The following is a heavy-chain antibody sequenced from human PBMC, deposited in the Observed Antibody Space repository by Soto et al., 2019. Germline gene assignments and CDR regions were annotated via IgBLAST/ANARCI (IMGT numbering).Heavy chain of an antibody. CDR1: GYDFTTYG. Sequence: QVHLVQSGAEVKKPGASVKVSCKGSGYDFTTYGITWVRQAPGQGLEWMAWISAHNGNTDYAQKLQCGVTVTRDTSTSTAYMELRSLRSDDTAVYYCARGRYGDYWGQGALVTVSS. D-gene: IGHD1-1*01. V-gene: IGHV1-18*01. CDR2: ISAHNGNT. J-gene: IGHJ4*02. CDR3: ARGRYGDY.